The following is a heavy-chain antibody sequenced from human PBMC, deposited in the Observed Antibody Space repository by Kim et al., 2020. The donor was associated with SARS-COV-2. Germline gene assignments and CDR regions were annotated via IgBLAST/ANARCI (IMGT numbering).Heavy chain of an antibody. Sequence: ASVKVSCKASGYTFTDLAMHWVRQAPGQGLEWMGCIDPNNGETIYAQKFQGRVTMTVDTSTDTAYMELSSLRSEDTAVYYCATYGAMVTGGWFDPWGQGTMVTVSS. CDR2: IDPNNGET. CDR3: ATYGAMVTGGWFDP. D-gene: IGHD5-18*01. J-gene: IGHJ5*02. V-gene: IGHV1-24*01. CDR1: GYTFTDLA.